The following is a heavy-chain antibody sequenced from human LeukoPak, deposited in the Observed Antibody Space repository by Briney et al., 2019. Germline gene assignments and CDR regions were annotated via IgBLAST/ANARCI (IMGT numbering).Heavy chain of an antibody. CDR1: GFTFTNYA. J-gene: IGHJ4*02. D-gene: IGHD6-19*01. V-gene: IGHV3-23*01. Sequence: PGGSLRLSCAASGFTFTNYAMSWVRQAAGKGLEWVSTISGNGVDTYYTDSVQGRFTISRDNPKNTLYLQMNSLRVEDTAVYYCAKFYSRGRYYFDYWGQGTLVTVSS. CDR2: ISGNGVDT. CDR3: AKFYSRGRYYFDY.